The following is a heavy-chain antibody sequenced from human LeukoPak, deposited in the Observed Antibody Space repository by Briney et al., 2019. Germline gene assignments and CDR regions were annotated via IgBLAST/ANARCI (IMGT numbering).Heavy chain of an antibody. V-gene: IGHV4-30-2*01. J-gene: IGHJ5*02. CDR2: IYHSGNT. CDR1: GGSISSGGYS. CDR3: ARDRYCSGGSCYSWFDP. D-gene: IGHD2-15*01. Sequence: SETLSLTCAVSGGSISSGGYSWSWIRQPPGKGLEWIGYIYHSGNTYYNPSLKSRVTISVDRSKNQFSLKLSSVTAADTAVYYCARDRYCSGGSCYSWFDPWGQGTLVTVSS.